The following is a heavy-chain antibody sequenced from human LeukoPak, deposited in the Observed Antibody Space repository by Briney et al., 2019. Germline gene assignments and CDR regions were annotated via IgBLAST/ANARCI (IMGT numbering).Heavy chain of an antibody. CDR1: GFTFSSYG. CDR3: ARNLVRGYSGQGTDFDY. CDR2: IWYDGSNK. Sequence: GGSLRLSCAASGFTFSSYGMHWVRQAPGKGLEWVAVIWYDGSNKYYADSVKGRFTISRDNSKNTLYLQMNGLRAEDTAVYYCARNLVRGYSGQGTDFDYWGQGTLVTVSS. D-gene: IGHD5-12*01. J-gene: IGHJ4*02. V-gene: IGHV3-33*01.